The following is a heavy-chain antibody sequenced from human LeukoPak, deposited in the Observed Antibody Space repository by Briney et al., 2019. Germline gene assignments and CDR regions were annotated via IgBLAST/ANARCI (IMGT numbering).Heavy chain of an antibody. J-gene: IGHJ4*02. D-gene: IGHD6-19*01. CDR2: ISYDGSNK. CDR1: GFTFSSYA. V-gene: IGHV3-30*04. CDR3: ARGSGWNYYFDY. Sequence: GGSLRLSCAASGFTFSSYAMHWVCQAPGKGLEWVAVISYDGSNKYYADSVKGRFTISRDNSKNTLYLQMNSLRAEDTAVYYCARGSGWNYYFDYWGQGTLVTVSS.